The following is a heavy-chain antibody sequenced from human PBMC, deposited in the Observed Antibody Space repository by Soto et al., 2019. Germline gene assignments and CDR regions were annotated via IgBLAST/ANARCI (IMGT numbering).Heavy chain of an antibody. CDR1: GFTFSSYA. D-gene: IGHD4-17*01. CDR3: ASWPTVPTAAWEPSFDY. Sequence: PGGSLRLSCAASGFTFSSYARTWVRQAPGKGLEWVSSIIISSSYIYYADSVKGRFTISRDNAKNSLYLQMNSLRAEDTAVYYCASWPTVPTAAWEPSFDYWGQGTLVTVSS. V-gene: IGHV3-21*01. CDR2: IIISSSYI. J-gene: IGHJ4*02.